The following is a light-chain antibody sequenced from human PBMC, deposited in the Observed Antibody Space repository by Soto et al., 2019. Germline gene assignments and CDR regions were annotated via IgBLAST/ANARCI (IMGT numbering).Light chain of an antibody. CDR1: QGIIND. CDR3: LQNSFYPFT. Sequence: AIQMTQSPSSLSASVGDRVTITCRASQGIINDVDWFQQKPGKAPKVLIYAASNLQSGVRASFSGSASGRDFTITTRSLPPEDFATYSSLQNSFYPFTLGPRTKANIK. CDR2: AAS. V-gene: IGKV1-6*01. J-gene: IGKJ3*01.